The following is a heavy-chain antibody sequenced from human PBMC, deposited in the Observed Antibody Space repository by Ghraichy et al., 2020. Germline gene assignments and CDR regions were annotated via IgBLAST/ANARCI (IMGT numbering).Heavy chain of an antibody. J-gene: IGHJ4*02. D-gene: IGHD6-13*01. CDR1: GFTFSNYS. V-gene: IGHV3-21*01. Sequence: GGSLRLSCAASGFTFSNYSMNWVRQAPGKGLEWVSSISGRSTYIYYADSVKGRFTISRDNAKNSVYLQMNSLRVEDTAVYYCARDAKAAAGTNYWGQGTLVTVSS. CDR2: ISGRSTYI. CDR3: ARDAKAAAGTNY.